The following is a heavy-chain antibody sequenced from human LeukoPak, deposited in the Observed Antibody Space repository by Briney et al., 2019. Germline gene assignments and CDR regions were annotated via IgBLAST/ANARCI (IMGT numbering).Heavy chain of an antibody. CDR2: IIPIFGTA. V-gene: IGHV1-69*13. CDR1: GGTFSSYA. CDR3: ARDRGDSSSWYYFDY. Sequence: ASVKVSCKASGGTFSSYAISWVRQAPGQGLEWMGGIIPIFGTANYAQKFQGRVTITADESTSTAYMELSSQRSEDTAVYYCARDRGDSSSWYYFDYGGQGTLVTVSS. J-gene: IGHJ4*02. D-gene: IGHD6-13*01.